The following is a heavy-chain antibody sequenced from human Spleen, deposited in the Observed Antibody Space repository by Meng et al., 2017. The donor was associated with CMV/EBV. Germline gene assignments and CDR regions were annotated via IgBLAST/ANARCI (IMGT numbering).Heavy chain of an antibody. J-gene: IGHJ5*02. D-gene: IGHD6-6*01. CDR1: EITVSSNY. CDR2: ISSSGSTI. V-gene: IGHV3-11*04. Sequence: GGSLRLSCAASEITVSSNYMSWVRQAPGKGLEWVSYISSSGSTIYYADSVKGRFTISRDNAKNSLYLQMNSLRAEDTAVYYCAREDSSSSWWFDPWGQGTLVTVSS. CDR3: AREDSSSSWWFDP.